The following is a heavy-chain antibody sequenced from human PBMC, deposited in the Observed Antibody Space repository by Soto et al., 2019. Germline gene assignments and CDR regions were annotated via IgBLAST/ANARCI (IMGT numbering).Heavy chain of an antibody. V-gene: IGHV1-18*01. CDR2: ISAYNGIT. CDR3: ARDRGSYALDY. J-gene: IGHJ4*02. D-gene: IGHD3-16*01. Sequence: QVQLVQSGAEVKKPGASVKVSCKASGYTFTSHGIRWGRQAPGQGLEWMGWISAYNGITNYAQKLQGRVTMTTDTSVSTAYTARRSLRPDGPAVYYWARDRGSYALDYLGQGTLVTVS. CDR1: GYTFTSHG.